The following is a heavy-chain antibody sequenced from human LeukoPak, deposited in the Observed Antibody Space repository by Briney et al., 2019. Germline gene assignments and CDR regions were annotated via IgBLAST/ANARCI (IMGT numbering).Heavy chain of an antibody. V-gene: IGHV4-59*01. CDR1: VGSISIYY. CDR3: ARGSRELYYFDY. Sequence: SETLSLTCTVSVGSISIYYGSGIRQPPGKGLEWIVYIYYRGSTRYNPSLKSRVTIPIAASKTQFSLKLNSVPAADTAVYYCARGSRELYYFDYWGQGTLVTVSS. D-gene: IGHD1-7*01. J-gene: IGHJ4*02. CDR2: IYYRGST.